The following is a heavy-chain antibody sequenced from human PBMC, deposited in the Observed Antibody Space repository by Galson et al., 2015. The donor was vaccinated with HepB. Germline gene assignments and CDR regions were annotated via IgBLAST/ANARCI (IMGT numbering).Heavy chain of an antibody. V-gene: IGHV3-11*01. CDR2: ISNSGRTI. CDR1: GFIFSDYY. J-gene: IGHJ4*02. Sequence: SLRLSCAASGFIFSDYYMSWIRQAPGKGLEWVSYISNSGRTIYYADSVKGRFTISRDNAKNSLYLQMNSLRAEDTAVYYCARDDCSSTSCYFPTGVSFDYWGQGTLVTVSS. CDR3: ARDDCSSTSCYFPTGVSFDY. D-gene: IGHD2-2*01.